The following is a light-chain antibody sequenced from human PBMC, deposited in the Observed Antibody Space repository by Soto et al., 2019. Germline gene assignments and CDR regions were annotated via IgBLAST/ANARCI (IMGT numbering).Light chain of an antibody. V-gene: IGKV3-15*01. J-gene: IGKJ4*01. Sequence: ELAMTQSPATLSVSPGERATLSCRASQSVSSNLAWYQQKPGQAPRLLIYGASTRVTGIPARFSGSGSGTAFTLTISSLQSEDFVVYYCQQYNNWPLTFGGGTKVEIK. CDR1: QSVSSN. CDR2: GAS. CDR3: QQYNNWPLT.